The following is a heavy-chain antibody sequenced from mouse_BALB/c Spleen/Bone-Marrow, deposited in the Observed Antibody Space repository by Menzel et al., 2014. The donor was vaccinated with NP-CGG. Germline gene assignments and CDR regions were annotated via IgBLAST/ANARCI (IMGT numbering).Heavy chain of an antibody. CDR3: ARRGCYYAMDY. CDR2: ISNGGGST. CDR1: GFTFSDYY. V-gene: IGHV5-12*02. J-gene: IGHJ4*01. Sequence: EVQLVESGGGLVQPGGSLKLSCATSGFTFSDYYMYWVRQTPEKRLEWVAYISNGGGSTYYPDTVKGRFTISRDNAKSTLYLQMSRLKSEDTAMYYCARRGCYYAMDYWGQGTSVTVSS.